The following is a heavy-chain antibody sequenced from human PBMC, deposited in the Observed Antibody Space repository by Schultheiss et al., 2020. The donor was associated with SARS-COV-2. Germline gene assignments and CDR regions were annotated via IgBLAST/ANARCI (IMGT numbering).Heavy chain of an antibody. CDR2: MNPNSGNT. CDR1: GYTFTSYD. Sequence: GESLKISCKASGYTFTSYDINWVRQATGQGLEWMGWMNPNSGNTGYAQKFQGRVTMTRNTSISTAYMELRSLRSDDTAVYYCARGSGTAMVQGYWGQGTLVTVSS. J-gene: IGHJ4*02. V-gene: IGHV1-8*01. CDR3: ARGSGTAMVQGY. D-gene: IGHD5-18*01.